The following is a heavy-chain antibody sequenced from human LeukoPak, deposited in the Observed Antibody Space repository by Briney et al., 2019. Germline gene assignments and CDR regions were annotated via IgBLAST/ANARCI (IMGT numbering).Heavy chain of an antibody. J-gene: IGHJ6*02. CDR3: ASLYSYGRYYYYGMDV. D-gene: IGHD5-18*01. CDR2: ISGSGGST. V-gene: IGHV3-23*01. CDR1: GFTFSSYA. Sequence: PGGSLRLSCAASGFTFSSYAMSWVRQAPGKGLEWVSAISGSGGSTYYADSVKGRFTISRDNAKNSLYLQMNSLRAEDTAVYYCASLYSYGRYYYYGMDVWGQGTTVTVSS.